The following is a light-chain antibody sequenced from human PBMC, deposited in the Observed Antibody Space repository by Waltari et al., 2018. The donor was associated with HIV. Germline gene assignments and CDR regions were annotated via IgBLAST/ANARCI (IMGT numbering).Light chain of an antibody. V-gene: IGKV1-9*01. CDR3: QQLHTFPLT. CDR2: DAS. J-gene: IGKJ4*01. Sequence: DIQLTQSPSFLSASVGDRVTVACRASQDISDFLAWYQQKPGTAPRLLIYDASTLYSGVPSSFHGSGSGTEFTLTISSLQPEDFASYYCQQLHTFPLTFGGGTKV. CDR1: QDISDF.